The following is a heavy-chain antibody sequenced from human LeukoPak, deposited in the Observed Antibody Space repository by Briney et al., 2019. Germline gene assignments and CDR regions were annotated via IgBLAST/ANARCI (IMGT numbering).Heavy chain of an antibody. J-gene: IGHJ6*02. D-gene: IGHD6-6*01. CDR2: INPSGGST. Sequence: ASVKVSCKASGYTFTSYYMHWVRQAPGQGLEWMGIINPSGGSTSYAQKFQGRVTMTRDTSTSTVYMGLSSLRSEDTAVYYCARTTIIAARPLDGMDVWGQGTTVTVSS. V-gene: IGHV1-46*01. CDR3: ARTTIIAARPLDGMDV. CDR1: GYTFTSYY.